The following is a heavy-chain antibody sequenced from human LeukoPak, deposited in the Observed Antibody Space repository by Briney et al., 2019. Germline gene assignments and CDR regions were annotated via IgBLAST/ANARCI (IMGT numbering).Heavy chain of an antibody. D-gene: IGHD5-24*01. CDR3: AKQRRDGYNYFDY. CDR1: GGSISSSRYY. J-gene: IGHJ4*02. CDR2: IYYSEST. V-gene: IGHV4-39*01. Sequence: SETLSLTCTVSGGSISSSRYYRGWIRHPPGKGLEWIGNIYYSESTYYNPSLKSRVTISVDTSKNQFSLKLSSVTAADTAVYYCAKQRRDGYNYFDYWSQGTLVTVSS.